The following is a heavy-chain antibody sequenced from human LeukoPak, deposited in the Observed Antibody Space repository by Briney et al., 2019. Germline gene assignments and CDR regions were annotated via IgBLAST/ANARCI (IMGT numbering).Heavy chain of an antibody. CDR1: GYIFTNYW. V-gene: IGHV5-51*01. Sequence: GESLKISCRVSGYIFTNYWIGWVRQMPGKGLESIGIICPADSDTTYSPSFQGQVTISADKSIDTVYLQWSSLKASDAAMYYCARQSRDGSKTRGYYFDYWGQGTLVTVSS. CDR2: ICPADSDT. J-gene: IGHJ4*02. D-gene: IGHD3-10*01. CDR3: ARQSRDGSKTRGYYFDY.